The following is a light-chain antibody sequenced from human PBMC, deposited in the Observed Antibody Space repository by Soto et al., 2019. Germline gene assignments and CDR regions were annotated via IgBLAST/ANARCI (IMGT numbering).Light chain of an antibody. Sequence: QSVLTQPASVSGSPGQSITISCTGTNSDVGGYNYVSWYQQHPGKAPKLMIYDVRNRPSGVSNRFSGSKSGNTASLTISGLQAEDEADYYCSSYTSSSTRVFGTGTKVTVL. CDR3: SSYTSSSTRV. V-gene: IGLV2-14*01. CDR1: NSDVGGYNY. CDR2: DVR. J-gene: IGLJ1*01.